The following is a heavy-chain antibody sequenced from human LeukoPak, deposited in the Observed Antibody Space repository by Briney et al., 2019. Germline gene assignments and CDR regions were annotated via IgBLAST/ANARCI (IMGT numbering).Heavy chain of an antibody. CDR1: GFTFDDYA. Sequence: GGSLRLSCAASGFTFDDYAMHWVRQAPGKGLEWVSLISGDGGRTYYADSVKGRFTISRDNSKNSLYLQMNSLRTEDTALYYCAKDSSGYYIRWDYYYYMDVWGKGTTVIVSS. V-gene: IGHV3-43*02. CDR3: AKDSSGYYIRWDYYYYMDV. D-gene: IGHD3-22*01. CDR2: ISGDGGRT. J-gene: IGHJ6*03.